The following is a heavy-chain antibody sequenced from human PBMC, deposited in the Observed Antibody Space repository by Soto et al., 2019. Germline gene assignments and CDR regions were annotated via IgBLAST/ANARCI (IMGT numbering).Heavy chain of an antibody. Sequence: GGSLRLCCPAAGFTFSSYWISCVRQAPGKGLEWVANIKQDGSEKYYVDSVKGRFTISRDNAKSSLYLQMNSLRAEDTAVYYCARDRRDGHNFDYWGQGTLVTVSS. J-gene: IGHJ4*02. CDR3: ARDRRDGHNFDY. CDR2: IKQDGSEK. V-gene: IGHV3-7*01. CDR1: GFTFSSYW.